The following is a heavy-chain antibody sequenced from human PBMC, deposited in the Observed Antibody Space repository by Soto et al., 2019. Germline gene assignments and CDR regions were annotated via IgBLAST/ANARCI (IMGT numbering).Heavy chain of an antibody. Sequence: SETLSLTCTVSGGSISSYYWSWIRQPPGKGLEWIGYIYYSGSTNYNPSLKSRVTISVDTSKNQFSLKLSSVTAADTAVYYCARGESSSWDQTYYYYGIDVWGQGPTVP. CDR2: IYYSGST. J-gene: IGHJ6*02. D-gene: IGHD6-13*01. CDR3: ARGESSSWDQTYYYYGIDV. CDR1: GGSISSYY. V-gene: IGHV4-59*01.